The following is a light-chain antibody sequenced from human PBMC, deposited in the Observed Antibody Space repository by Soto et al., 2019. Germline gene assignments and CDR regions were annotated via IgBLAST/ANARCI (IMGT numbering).Light chain of an antibody. J-gene: IGLJ1*01. CDR1: SSDVGGYNY. Sequence: QSVRTQPVSVSGAPGQSITISCTGTSSDVGGYNYVSWYQQHPGKAPKLMIYDVRDRPSGVSNRFSGSKSGNTASLTISGLQAEDEADYYCSSYTSSSTYVFGTGTKVTVL. V-gene: IGLV2-14*01. CDR3: SSYTSSSTYV. CDR2: DVR.